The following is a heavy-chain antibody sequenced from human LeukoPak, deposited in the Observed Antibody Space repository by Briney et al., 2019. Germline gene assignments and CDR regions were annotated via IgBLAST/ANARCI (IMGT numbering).Heavy chain of an antibody. D-gene: IGHD3-3*01. J-gene: IGHJ4*02. Sequence: SETLSLACTVSGYSITSGYFWGWIRQPPGKGLELIGTIYHGGSSYSHPSLQSRVTISVDTSKNQFSLKLISMTAADTTVYYCARLPGDFWSAYYADSWGQGTLVTVSS. CDR1: GYSITSGYF. CDR3: ARLPGDFWSAYYADS. CDR2: IYHGGSS. V-gene: IGHV4-38-2*02.